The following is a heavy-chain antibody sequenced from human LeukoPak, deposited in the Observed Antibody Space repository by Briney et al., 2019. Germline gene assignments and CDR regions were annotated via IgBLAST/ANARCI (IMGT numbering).Heavy chain of an antibody. V-gene: IGHV1-18*01. D-gene: IGHD2-8*01. CDR1: GYSFTTYA. J-gene: IGHJ4*02. CDR2: ISAYNGNT. Sequence: ASVKVSCKASGYSFTTYAIHWVRQAPGQRLEWMGWISAYNGNTNYAQKLQGRVTMTTDTSTSTAYMELRSLRSDDTAVYYCARDSRVYARPIDYWGQGTLVTVSS. CDR3: ARDSRVYARPIDY.